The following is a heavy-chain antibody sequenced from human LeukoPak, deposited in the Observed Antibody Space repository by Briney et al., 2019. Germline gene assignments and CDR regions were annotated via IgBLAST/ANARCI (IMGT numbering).Heavy chain of an antibody. CDR2: IYYSGST. Sequence: SETLSLTCTVSGGSISSYYWSWIRQPPGKGLEWIGYIYYSGSTKYNPSLKSRVPISVDTSKNQFSLKLGSVTAADTAVYYCARVQWLANWFDPWGQGTLVTVSS. CDR1: GGSISSYY. J-gene: IGHJ5*02. V-gene: IGHV4-59*01. CDR3: ARVQWLANWFDP. D-gene: IGHD6-19*01.